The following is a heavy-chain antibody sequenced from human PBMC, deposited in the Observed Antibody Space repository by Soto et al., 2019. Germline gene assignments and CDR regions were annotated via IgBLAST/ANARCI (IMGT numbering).Heavy chain of an antibody. D-gene: IGHD4-4*01. Sequence: PGESLKISCKGFGYNFADYWIAWVRLMPGKGLEWMGIVHPGDSDTRYNPSFQGQVTISADKSINTAYLQWSSLKASDSAVYYCARELVRWGTVTRLDYWGQGTLVTVSS. J-gene: IGHJ4*02. CDR1: GYNFADYW. V-gene: IGHV5-51*01. CDR3: ARELVRWGTVTRLDY. CDR2: VHPGDSDT.